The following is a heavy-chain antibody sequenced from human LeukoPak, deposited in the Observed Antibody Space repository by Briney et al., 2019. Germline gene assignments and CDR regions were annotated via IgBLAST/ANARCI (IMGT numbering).Heavy chain of an antibody. V-gene: IGHV3-23*01. D-gene: IGHD4-17*01. CDR3: AKDRSGDFYFDY. Sequence: GGSLRLSCAASGFTFSSYDLSWVRQAPGKGLEWVSSISGSVGNTYYADLMKGRFTISRDNSKNTLYLQMNSLRAEDTAVYYCAKDRSGDFYFDYWGQGTLVTVSS. J-gene: IGHJ4*02. CDR1: GFTFSSYD. CDR2: ISGSVGNT.